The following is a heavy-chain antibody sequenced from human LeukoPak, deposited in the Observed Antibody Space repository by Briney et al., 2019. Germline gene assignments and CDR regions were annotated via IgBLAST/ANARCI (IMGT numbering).Heavy chain of an antibody. CDR3: AKLRWSPRYFDY. J-gene: IGHJ4*02. CDR2: ISGSGGST. V-gene: IGHV3-23*01. Sequence: GGSLRLSCAASGFTFSSYAMSWVRQAPGKGLEWVSAISGSGGSTYYADSVKGRFTISRDNSKNTLYLQMNNLRAEDTAVYYCAKLRWSPRYFDYWGQGTLVTVSS. D-gene: IGHD2-21*01. CDR1: GFTFSSYA.